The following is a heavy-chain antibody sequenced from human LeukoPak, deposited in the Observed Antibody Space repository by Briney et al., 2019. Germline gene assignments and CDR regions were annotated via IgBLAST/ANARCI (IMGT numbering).Heavy chain of an antibody. CDR3: ARRIQVWSGDHYYYYMDV. D-gene: IGHD5-18*01. V-gene: IGHV4-34*01. CDR1: GGSFSGYY. Sequence: SETLSLTCAVYGGSFSGYYWSWIRQPPGKGLEWIGEINHSGSTNYNPSLKSRVTISVDTSKNQFSLKLSSVTAADTAVYYCARRIQVWSGDHYYYYMDVWGKGTTVSVSS. J-gene: IGHJ6*03. CDR2: INHSGST.